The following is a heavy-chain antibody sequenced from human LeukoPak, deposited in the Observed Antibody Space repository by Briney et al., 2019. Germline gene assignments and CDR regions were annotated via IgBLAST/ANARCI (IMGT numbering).Heavy chain of an antibody. CDR1: GYTLTELS. CDR2: FDPEDGET. D-gene: IGHD6-13*01. Sequence: ASVKVSCKVSGYTLTELSMHWVRQAPGKGLEWMGGFDPEDGETIYAQKFQGRVTMTEDTSTDTAYMELSSLRSEDTAVYYCATDSASVPAAGTYYYYYGMDVWGQGTTVTVSS. V-gene: IGHV1-24*01. J-gene: IGHJ6*02. CDR3: ATDSASVPAAGTYYYYYGMDV.